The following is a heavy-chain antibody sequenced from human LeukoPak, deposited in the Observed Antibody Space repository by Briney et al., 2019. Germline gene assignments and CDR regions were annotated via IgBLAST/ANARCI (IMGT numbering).Heavy chain of an antibody. CDR3: ARAIAPVVPFGS. D-gene: IGHD2-2*01. J-gene: IGHJ4*02. CDR2: INSDGSST. Sequence: GGSLRLSCAASGFTFSSYWMHWVRQAPGKGLVWVSRINSDGSSTSYADSVKARFTISRDNAKNTLYLQMNGLRAEDTAVYYCARAIAPVVPFGSWGQGTLVTVSS. V-gene: IGHV3-74*01. CDR1: GFTFSSYW.